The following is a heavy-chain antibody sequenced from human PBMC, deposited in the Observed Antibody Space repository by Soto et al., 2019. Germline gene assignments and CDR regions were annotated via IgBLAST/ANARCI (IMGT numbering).Heavy chain of an antibody. CDR1: GGSISSSSYY. CDR2: IYYSGST. CDR3: ATKTGGGWEDGMDV. Sequence: QLQLQESGPGLVKPSGTLSLTCTVSGGSISSSSYYWGWIRQPPGKGLEWIGSIYYSGSTYYNPSLKSRVTISVDTSKNQFSLKLSSVTAADTAVYYCATKTGGGWEDGMDVWGQGTTVTVSS. V-gene: IGHV4-39*01. D-gene: IGHD6-19*01. J-gene: IGHJ6*02.